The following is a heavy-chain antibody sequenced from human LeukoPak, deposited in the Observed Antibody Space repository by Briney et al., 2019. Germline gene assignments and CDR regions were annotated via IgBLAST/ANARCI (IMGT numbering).Heavy chain of an antibody. J-gene: IGHJ3*02. Sequence: GGSLRLSCAASGFTFSSYSMNWVRQAPGEGLEWVSYISGSSSTRYYADSVKGRFTISRDNAKNSLYLQMNSLRAEDTSVYYCARYGDYGGFDIWGQGTMVTVSS. D-gene: IGHD4-17*01. V-gene: IGHV3-48*01. CDR1: GFTFSSYS. CDR2: ISGSSSTR. CDR3: ARYGDYGGFDI.